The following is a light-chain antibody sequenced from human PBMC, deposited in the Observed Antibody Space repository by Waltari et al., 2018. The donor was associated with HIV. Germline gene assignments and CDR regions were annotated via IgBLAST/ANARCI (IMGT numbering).Light chain of an antibody. V-gene: IGLV1-40*01. J-gene: IGLJ2*01. Sequence: QSVLTQPPSVSGAPGQRVTISCTGSSSNIGANYDVHWYQQFPGTAPNLLLSVNNDRPAGVPDRFSGSRSGTSASLAITGLQADDEADYYCQSYDSSLSGSVVFGGGTKLTVL. CDR1: SSNIGANYD. CDR2: VNN. CDR3: QSYDSSLSGSVV.